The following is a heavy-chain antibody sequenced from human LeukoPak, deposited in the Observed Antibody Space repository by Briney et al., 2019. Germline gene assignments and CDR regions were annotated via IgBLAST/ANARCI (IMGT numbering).Heavy chain of an antibody. CDR1: GGSISSGDYY. CDR3: AREQLSKPGREYYYGSGSPKGVDY. CDR2: IYYSGST. D-gene: IGHD3-10*01. V-gene: IGHV4-30-4*08. J-gene: IGHJ4*02. Sequence: SETLSLTCTVSGGSISSGDYYWSWIRQPPGKGLEWIGYIYYSGSTYYNPSLKSRVTISVDTSKNQFSLKLSSVTAADTAVYYCAREQLSKPGREYYYGSGSPKGVDYWGQGTLVTVSS.